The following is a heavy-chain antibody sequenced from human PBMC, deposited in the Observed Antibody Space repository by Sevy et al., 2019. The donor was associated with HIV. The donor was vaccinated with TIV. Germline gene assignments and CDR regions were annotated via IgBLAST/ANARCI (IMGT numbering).Heavy chain of an antibody. CDR2: IRNKDYNGTT. J-gene: IGHJ4*02. V-gene: IGHV3-49*04. Sequence: GGSLRLSCTTSGFAFRNYGLSWVRQAPGKGLEWVGFIRNKDYNGTTEYAASVRGRFFISRDDSKSVAYLQMNNLKTADTGLYYCTRSVTSIYWGRGTRVTVSS. D-gene: IGHD4-4*01. CDR3: TRSVTSIY. CDR1: GFAFRNYG.